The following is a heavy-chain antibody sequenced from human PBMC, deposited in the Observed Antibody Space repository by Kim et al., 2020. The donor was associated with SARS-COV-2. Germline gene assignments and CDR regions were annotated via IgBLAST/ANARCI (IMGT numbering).Heavy chain of an antibody. CDR3: AKDILDYSVMDV. CDR2: LSHTGRDS. CDR1: GFTFGACA. D-gene: IGHD2-15*01. Sequence: GGSLRLSCVASGFTFGACAMGWVRQAPGKGLQWVSSLSHTGRDSYYADSEKGRFTISSDDSRATLFLQMNSLRPDDTAEYFSAKDILDYSVMDVCCQGTT. V-gene: IGHV3-23*01. J-gene: IGHJ6*02.